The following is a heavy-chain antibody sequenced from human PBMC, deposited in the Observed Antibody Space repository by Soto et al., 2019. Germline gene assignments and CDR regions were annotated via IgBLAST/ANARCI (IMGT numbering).Heavy chain of an antibody. V-gene: IGHV3-23*01. J-gene: IGHJ4*02. CDR2: ITGGGST. D-gene: IGHD3-10*01. CDR1: GFTFSSYA. Sequence: GSLRLSCAASGFTFSSYAMNWVRQAPGKGLEWVSSITGGGSTYYADSVKGRFTISRDNSKNTLYLQMSSLRAEDTAVYYCAKDAAVRGVTSFDYWGQGTLVTVSS. CDR3: AKDAAVRGVTSFDY.